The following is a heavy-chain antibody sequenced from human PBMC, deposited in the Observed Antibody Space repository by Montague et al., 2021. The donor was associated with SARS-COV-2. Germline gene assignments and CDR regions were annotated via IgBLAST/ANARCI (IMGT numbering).Heavy chain of an antibody. CDR2: IHYSGST. D-gene: IGHD6-13*01. V-gene: IGHV4-39*07. Sequence: SETLSLTCTVSGGSISSSSYYWGWIRSPPGKGLEWIGSIHYSGSTYYTPPLKRRVTISVDTSKNQFSLKLSSVTAAVTAVYYCARIGRQQLVRLSGMDVWGQGTTVTVSS. CDR3: ARIGRQQLVRLSGMDV. CDR1: GGSISSSSYY. J-gene: IGHJ6*02.